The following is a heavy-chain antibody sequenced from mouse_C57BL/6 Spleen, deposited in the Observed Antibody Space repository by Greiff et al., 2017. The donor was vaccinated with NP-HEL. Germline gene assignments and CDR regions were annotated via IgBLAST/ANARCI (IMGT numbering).Heavy chain of an antibody. J-gene: IGHJ1*03. Sequence: QVQLQQSGTELVKPGASVKLSCKASGYTFTSYWMHWVKQRPGQGLEWIGNINPSNGGTNYNEKFKSKATLTVDKSSSTAYMQLSSLTSEDSAVYYCAREYYYGSREYFDVWGTGTTVTVSS. CDR3: AREYYYGSREYFDV. D-gene: IGHD1-1*01. V-gene: IGHV1-53*01. CDR2: INPSNGGT. CDR1: GYTFTSYW.